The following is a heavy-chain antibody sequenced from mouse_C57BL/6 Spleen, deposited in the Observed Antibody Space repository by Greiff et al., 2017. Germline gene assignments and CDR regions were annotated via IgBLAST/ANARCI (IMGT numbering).Heavy chain of an antibody. CDR2: IYPGSGST. CDR3: ARSGGQLRHSYAMDY. CDR1: GYTFTSYW. Sequence: QVQLQQPGAELVKPGASVKMSCKASGYTFTSYWITWVKQRPGQGLEWIGDIYPGSGSTNYNEKFKSKAILTVDTSSSTAYMQRSSLTSEDSAVYYCARSGGQLRHSYAMDYWGQGTSVTVSS. J-gene: IGHJ4*01. D-gene: IGHD2-4*01. V-gene: IGHV1-55*01.